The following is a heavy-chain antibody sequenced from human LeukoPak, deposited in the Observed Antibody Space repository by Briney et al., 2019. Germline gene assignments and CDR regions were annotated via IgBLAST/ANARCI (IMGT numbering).Heavy chain of an antibody. CDR3: ARALAASD. CDR2: INPNSGGT. Sequence: ASVKVSCKASGYTVTGYYMHWVRQAPGQGLEGMGRINPNSGGTNYAQKFQGRVTMTRETSISTAYLELSRLRSDDTAVYYCARALAASDWGQGTLVTVSS. V-gene: IGHV1-2*06. J-gene: IGHJ4*02. D-gene: IGHD6-19*01. CDR1: GYTVTGYY.